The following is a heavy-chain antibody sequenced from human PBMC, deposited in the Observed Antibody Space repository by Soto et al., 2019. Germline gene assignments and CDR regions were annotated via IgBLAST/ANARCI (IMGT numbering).Heavy chain of an antibody. D-gene: IGHD6-13*01. CDR3: ARSLGTGAGIGYYYGMDV. CDR2: IYYSGST. V-gene: IGHV4-39*01. J-gene: IGHJ6*02. Sequence: PSETLSLTCTVSGGSISSSGSYWGWLRQPPGKGLEWIGRIYYSGSTYYNPSLTRRVTISVDTPKHPFSLKLSSVTAADTAVYYWARSLGTGAGIGYYYGMDVCGQGTTVTVSS. CDR1: GGSISSSGSY.